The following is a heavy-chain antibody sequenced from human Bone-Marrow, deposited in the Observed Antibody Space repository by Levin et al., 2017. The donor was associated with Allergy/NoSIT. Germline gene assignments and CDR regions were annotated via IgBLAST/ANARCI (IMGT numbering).Heavy chain of an antibody. CDR1: GGAFRNYA. CDR3: ARGEGTSRFQGGIYHHYALDV. V-gene: IGHV1-69*06. CDR2: ILPIVGTT. D-gene: IGHD3-16*01. J-gene: IGHJ6*02. Sequence: ASVKVSCKASGGAFRNYAISWVRHVPGQGLEWMGGILPIVGTTHYVEKFQGRLTITADTSTNTVYMQLSSLTPDDTAVYFCARGEGTSRFQGGIYHHYALDVWGRGTTVIVS.